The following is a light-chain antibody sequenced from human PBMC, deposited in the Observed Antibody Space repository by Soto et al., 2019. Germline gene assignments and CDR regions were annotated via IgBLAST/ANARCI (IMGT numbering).Light chain of an antibody. CDR3: DSFTTSKSYV. CDR1: SSDVGAYIF. Sequence: QSALTQPASVSGSPGQSITISCTGTSSDVGAYIFVSWYQQHPGKAPKLMIYDIINRPSGISSRFSGSKSGNTASLTISGLQAEDEADYYCDSFTTSKSYVFGTGTKLTVL. J-gene: IGLJ1*01. CDR2: DII. V-gene: IGLV2-14*03.